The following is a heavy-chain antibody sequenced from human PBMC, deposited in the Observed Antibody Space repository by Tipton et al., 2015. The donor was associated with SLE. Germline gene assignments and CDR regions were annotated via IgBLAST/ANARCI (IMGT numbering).Heavy chain of an antibody. CDR3: ARLAGRLFPFDS. Sequence: TLSLTCTVSGGSMFSEYWSWIRQPPGKGLEWIGYIYYSGDTNYNPSLRSRVTISVDTSKNQFSLKLNSVTAADTAVYFCARLAGRLFPFDSWGQGTLVTVSS. D-gene: IGHD6-6*01. CDR2: IYYSGDT. CDR1: GGSMFSEY. J-gene: IGHJ4*02. V-gene: IGHV4-59*12.